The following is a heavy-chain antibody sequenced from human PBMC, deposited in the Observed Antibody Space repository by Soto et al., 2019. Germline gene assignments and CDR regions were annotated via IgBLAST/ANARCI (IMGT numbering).Heavy chain of an antibody. D-gene: IGHD6-13*01. Sequence: QLQLQESGPGLVKPSETLSLTCTVSGGSISSSSYYWGWIRQPPGKGLEWIGSIYYSGSTYYNPSLKSRFTISVDTSKNQFSLKLRSVTAADTAVYYCARISSSWYAVAFDIWGQGTMVTVSS. CDR2: IYYSGST. CDR3: ARISSSWYAVAFDI. V-gene: IGHV4-39*01. CDR1: GGSISSSSYY. J-gene: IGHJ3*02.